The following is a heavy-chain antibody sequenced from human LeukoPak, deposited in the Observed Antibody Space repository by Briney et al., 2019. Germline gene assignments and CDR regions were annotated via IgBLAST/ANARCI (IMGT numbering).Heavy chain of an antibody. V-gene: IGHV4-59*01. CDR2: IHYSGST. CDR1: GGSINSYY. CDR3: ARVRDRSSYFYDFDY. D-gene: IGHD3-22*01. Sequence: AETLSLTCTVSGGSINSYYWSWIRQPPGKRLEWIGGIHYSGSTNYNPSLKSRVTISVDTSKNQFSLKLSSVTAADTAVYYCARVRDRSSYFYDFDYWGQGTLVTVSS. J-gene: IGHJ4*02.